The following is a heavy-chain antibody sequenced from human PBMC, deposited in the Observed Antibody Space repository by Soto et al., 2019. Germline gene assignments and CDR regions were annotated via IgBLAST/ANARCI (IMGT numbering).Heavy chain of an antibody. V-gene: IGHV3-30*03. J-gene: IGHJ4*02. CDR2: ISKDGSDK. Sequence: QVRLVESGGGVVQPGRSLRLSCAASGVTFXRCGMHWVRQAPGKGLEWVTFISKDGSDKGYADSVRGRFTISRDNSKNTLYLQMDSLRAXXXXXXXXXXXXXXXXXFXXWGQGTLVTVSS. CDR3: XXXXXXXXXFXX. CDR1: GVTFXRCG.